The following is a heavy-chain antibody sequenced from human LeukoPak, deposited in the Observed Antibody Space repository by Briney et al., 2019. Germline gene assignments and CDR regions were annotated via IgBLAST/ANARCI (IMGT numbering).Heavy chain of an antibody. CDR2: ISWNSGSI. Sequence: GRSLRLSCAASGFTFDDYAMHWVRQAPGKGLEWVSGISWNSGSIGYADSVKGRFTISRGNAKNSLYLQMNSLRAEDTALYYCAKDSSTGGDYVAWGQGTLVTVSS. CDR1: GFTFDDYA. D-gene: IGHD4-17*01. J-gene: IGHJ4*02. CDR3: AKDSSTGGDYVA. V-gene: IGHV3-9*01.